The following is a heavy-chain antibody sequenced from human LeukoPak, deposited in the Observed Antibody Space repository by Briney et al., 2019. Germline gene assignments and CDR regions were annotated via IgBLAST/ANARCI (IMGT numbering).Heavy chain of an antibody. J-gene: IGHJ4*02. V-gene: IGHV3-13*01. CDR2: IGTAGDT. CDR1: GFTFNYYA. Sequence: PGGSLRLSCAASGFTFNYYAMHWVRQASGKGLEWVSAIGTAGDTFYPGSVKGRFTISRENAKNSLSLQMNSLRAEDTAVYYCVRQQTPHGNFDYWGQGTLVTVSS. CDR3: VRQQTPHGNFDY. D-gene: IGHD1-26*01.